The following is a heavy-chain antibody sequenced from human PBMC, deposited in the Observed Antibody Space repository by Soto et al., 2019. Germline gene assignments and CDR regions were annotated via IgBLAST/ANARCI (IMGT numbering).Heavy chain of an antibody. J-gene: IGHJ4*02. V-gene: IGHV3-15*01. D-gene: IGHD4-17*01. CDR2: IKSKTDGGTT. CDR3: NTDPTLRPFDY. CDR1: GFTFSNAW. Sequence: AGGSLRLSCAASGFTFSNAWMSWVRQAPGKGLEWVGRIKSKTDGGTTDYAAPVKGRFTISRDDSKNTLYLQMNSLKTEDTAVYYCNTDPTLRPFDYWGLGTLVNVS.